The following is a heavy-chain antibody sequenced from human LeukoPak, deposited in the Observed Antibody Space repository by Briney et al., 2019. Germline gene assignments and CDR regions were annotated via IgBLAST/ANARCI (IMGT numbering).Heavy chain of an antibody. Sequence: GGSLRLSCAASGFTFSSYSMNWVRQAPGKGLEWVSSISSSSSYIYYADSVKGRFTMSRDNAENSLYLQMNSLGAEDTAVYYCARDIRGYSYGDFDYWGQGTLATVSS. D-gene: IGHD5-18*01. V-gene: IGHV3-21*01. CDR3: ARDIRGYSYGDFDY. CDR1: GFTFSSYS. J-gene: IGHJ4*02. CDR2: ISSSSSYI.